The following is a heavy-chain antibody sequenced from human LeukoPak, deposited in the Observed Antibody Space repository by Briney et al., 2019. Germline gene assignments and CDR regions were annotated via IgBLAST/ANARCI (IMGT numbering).Heavy chain of an antibody. V-gene: IGHV3-33*08. CDR2: IWYDGSNK. J-gene: IGHJ4*02. Sequence: GGSLRLSCAASGFTFDDYAMHWVRQAPGKGLEWVAVIWYDGSNKYYADSVKGRFTISRDNSKNTLYLQMNSLRAEDTALYYCARDGPRNYDSSGYYRWGQGTLVTVSS. D-gene: IGHD3-22*01. CDR3: ARDGPRNYDSSGYYR. CDR1: GFTFDDYA.